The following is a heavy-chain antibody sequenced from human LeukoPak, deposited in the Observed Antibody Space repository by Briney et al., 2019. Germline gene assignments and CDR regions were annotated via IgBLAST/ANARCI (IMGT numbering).Heavy chain of an antibody. CDR1: GVSISTHY. CDR3: AREANYYGSGSYFEGTFDY. CDR2: IYHNGIT. J-gene: IGHJ4*02. V-gene: IGHV4-59*11. Sequence: SETLSLTCNVSGVSISTHYWSWIRRSPGKGLEWIGYIYHNGITNYNPSLKSRVTISIDTSKNEFSLKLTSVTAADTAVYYCAREANYYGSGSYFEGTFDYWGQGSLVTVSS. D-gene: IGHD3-10*01.